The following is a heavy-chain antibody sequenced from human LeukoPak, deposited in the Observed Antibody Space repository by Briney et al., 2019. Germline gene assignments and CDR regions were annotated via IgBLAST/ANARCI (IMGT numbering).Heavy chain of an antibody. CDR3: AREPVAGHFDY. V-gene: IGHV3-74*01. J-gene: IGHJ4*02. D-gene: IGHD6-19*01. CDR1: GFTFSSYW. Sequence: GGSLRLSCAASGFTFSSYWMHWVRQAPGKGLVWVSRINSDGSSTSYADSVKGRFTISRDNAKNTLYLQMNSLRAADTAVYYCAREPVAGHFDYWGQGTLVTVSS. CDR2: INSDGSST.